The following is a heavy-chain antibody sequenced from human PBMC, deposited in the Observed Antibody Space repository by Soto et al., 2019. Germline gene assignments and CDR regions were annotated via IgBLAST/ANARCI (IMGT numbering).Heavy chain of an antibody. J-gene: IGHJ6*02. CDR3: ARDRGIQLNYYYYGMDV. CDR2: ISYDGSNK. Sequence: PGGSLRLSCAASGFTFSSYAMHWVRQAPGKGLEWVAVISYDGSNKYYADSVKGRFTISRDNSKNTLYLQMNSLRAEDTAVYYCARDRGIQLNYYYYGMDVWGQGTTVTVSS. CDR1: GFTFSSYA. V-gene: IGHV3-30-3*01. D-gene: IGHD5-18*01.